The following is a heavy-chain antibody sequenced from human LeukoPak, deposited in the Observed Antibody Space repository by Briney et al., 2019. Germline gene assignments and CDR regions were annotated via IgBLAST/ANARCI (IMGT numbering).Heavy chain of an antibody. Sequence: SETLSLTCAVYGGSFSGYYWSWIRQPPGKGLEWIGKINHSESTNYNPFLKSRVTIAVDTAKNQFALKLSSVTAAGTAVYYCAIVSMVRSFDYWGQGTLVTVSS. V-gene: IGHV4-34*01. CDR1: GGSFSGYY. CDR3: AIVSMVRSFDY. CDR2: INHSEST. D-gene: IGHD3-10*01. J-gene: IGHJ4*02.